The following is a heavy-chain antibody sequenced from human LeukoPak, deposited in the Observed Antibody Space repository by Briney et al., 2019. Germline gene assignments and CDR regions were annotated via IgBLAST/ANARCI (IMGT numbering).Heavy chain of an antibody. V-gene: IGHV1-58*02. CDR3: ARVDCSGGSCYKDY. CDR2: IVVGSGNT. Sequence: SVKVSCKTSGFTFTSSAMQWVRQARGQRLEWIGWIVVGSGNTNYAQKFQERVTITRDMSTSTAYMELSSLRSEDTAVYYCARVDCSGGSCYKDYWGQGTLVTVSS. CDR1: GFTFTSSA. D-gene: IGHD2-15*01. J-gene: IGHJ4*02.